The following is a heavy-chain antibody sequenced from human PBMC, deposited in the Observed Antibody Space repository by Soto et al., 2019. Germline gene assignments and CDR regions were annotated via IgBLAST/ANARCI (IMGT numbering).Heavy chain of an antibody. D-gene: IGHD6-25*01. CDR3: ARGGSGWTRGGWLGP. J-gene: IGHJ5*02. CDR2: ISDSGNTI. CDR1: GFSFSDYY. V-gene: IGHV3-11*01. Sequence: QVQLVQSGWGLVKPGGSLTLSCAASGFSFSDYYMIWVRQAPGKGLEWLSYISDSGNTIYYADSVRARFTIFRDNAANSVYLQMTGLSDGDTAFYYCARGGSGWTRGGWLGPWGQGSLVTVSS.